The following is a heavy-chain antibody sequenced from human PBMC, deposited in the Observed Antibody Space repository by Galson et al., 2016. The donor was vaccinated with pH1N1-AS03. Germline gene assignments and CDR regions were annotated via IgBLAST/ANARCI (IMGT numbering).Heavy chain of an antibody. Sequence: TVSGGSVNGYYWTWIRQPPGKGLEWIGQIFYIGDTLYTPSLRGRVTMSVDTSKNQLSLRLSSVTAADTAVYYCGRHLRSSYSMDVWGQGTTVTVSS. CDR1: GGSVNGYY. CDR2: IFYIGDT. D-gene: IGHD2-15*01. CDR3: GRHLRSSYSMDV. V-gene: IGHV4-59*08. J-gene: IGHJ6*02.